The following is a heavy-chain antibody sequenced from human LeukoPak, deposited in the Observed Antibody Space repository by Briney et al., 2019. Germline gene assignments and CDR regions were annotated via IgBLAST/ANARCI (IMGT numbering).Heavy chain of an antibody. CDR3: ARGGFAAAGTEDYFDY. CDR2: IYYSGST. D-gene: IGHD6-13*01. Sequence: PSETLSLTCTVSGGSISSSSYYWGWIRQPPGKGLEWIGSIYYSGSTYYNPSLKSRVTISVDTSKNQFSLKLSSVTAADTAVYYCARGGFAAAGTEDYFDYWGQGTLVTVSS. V-gene: IGHV4-39*07. CDR1: GGSISSSSYY. J-gene: IGHJ4*02.